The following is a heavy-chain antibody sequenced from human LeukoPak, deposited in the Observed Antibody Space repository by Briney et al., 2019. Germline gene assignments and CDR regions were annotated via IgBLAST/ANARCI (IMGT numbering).Heavy chain of an antibody. D-gene: IGHD2-2*01. CDR1: GFTFDDYA. V-gene: IGHV3-9*01. CDR2: ISWSSGSI. J-gene: IGHJ4*02. Sequence: PGGSLRLSCAASGFTFDDYAMHWVRQAPGKGLEWVSGISWSSGSIGYADSVKGRFTVSRDNAKNSLYLQMNSLRAEDTALYYCAKGVEVVPAAAHYFDYWGQGTLVTVSS. CDR3: AKGVEVVPAAAHYFDY.